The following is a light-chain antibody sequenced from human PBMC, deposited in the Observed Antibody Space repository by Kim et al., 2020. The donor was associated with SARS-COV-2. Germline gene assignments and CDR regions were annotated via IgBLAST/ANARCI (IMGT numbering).Light chain of an antibody. CDR3: QQYNTSRRT. CDR1: QSIHRW. J-gene: IGKJ1*01. CDR2: DAS. V-gene: IGKV1-5*01. Sequence: DIQMTQSPSTLSASVGDRVTITCRASQSIHRWLAWYQQKPGTAPKLLIFDASDLESGVPSRFSGNGSGTEFALTIGSLQPDDFATYYCQQYNTSRRTFGPGTKVDIK.